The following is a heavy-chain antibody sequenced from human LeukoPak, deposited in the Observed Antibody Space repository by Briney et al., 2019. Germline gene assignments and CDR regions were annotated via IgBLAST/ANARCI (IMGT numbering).Heavy chain of an antibody. J-gene: IGHJ4*02. V-gene: IGHV4-39*01. CDR1: GGSISSGNYY. CDR2: IHYSGST. Sequence: SETLSLACIVSGGSISSGNYYWGWIRQPPGKGLEWIGNIHYSGSTYYNPSLKSRVTISVDTPKNQFSLKLSSVTAADTAVYYCARRSGGSSKMDYWGQGTLVTVSS. D-gene: IGHD2-15*01. CDR3: ARRSGGSSKMDY.